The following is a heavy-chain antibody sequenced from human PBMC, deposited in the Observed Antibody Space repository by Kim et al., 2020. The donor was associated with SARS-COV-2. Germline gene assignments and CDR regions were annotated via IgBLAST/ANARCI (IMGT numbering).Heavy chain of an antibody. CDR3: VRYCGWYYFDY. V-gene: IGHV6-1*01. D-gene: IGHD6-19*01. CDR2: TYYRSKWSS. CDR1: GDSLSSNTVA. J-gene: IGHJ4*02. Sequence: SQTLSLTCVISGDSLSSNTVAWSWIRQSPSSGLEWLGRTYYRSKWSSDYAVSVKSRIIINADPSKNQFSLHLNSVTPDDTATYYCVRYCGWYYFDYWGQGTLVIVSS.